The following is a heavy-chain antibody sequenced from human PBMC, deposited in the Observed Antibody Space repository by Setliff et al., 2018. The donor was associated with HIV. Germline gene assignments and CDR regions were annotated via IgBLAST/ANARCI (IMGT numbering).Heavy chain of an antibody. Sequence: GGSLRLSCAASGFTFNDYSMNWVRQAPGKGPEWVSYISGSSSDIYYADSVKGRFTISRDNAKNSLFLQMDSLRAEDTAVYYCARRRIMIKAVDIWGQGTMVTVSS. V-gene: IGHV3-48*01. CDR3: ARRRIMIKAVDI. CDR1: GFTFNDYS. D-gene: IGHD3-22*01. J-gene: IGHJ3*02. CDR2: ISGSSSDI.